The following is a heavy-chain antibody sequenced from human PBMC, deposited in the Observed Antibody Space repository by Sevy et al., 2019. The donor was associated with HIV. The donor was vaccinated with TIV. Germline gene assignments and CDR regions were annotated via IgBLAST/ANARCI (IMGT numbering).Heavy chain of an antibody. D-gene: IGHD3-10*01. CDR3: AKGGFTMVRGVFDY. V-gene: IGHV3-23*01. J-gene: IGHJ4*02. CDR1: GFSFSSYA. CDR2: ISGSGGST. Sequence: GGSLRLSCAASGFSFSSYAMSWFRQTPGKGLEWVSAISGSGGSTYYADSVKGRFTISRDNSKNTLYLQMNSLRAEDTAVYYCAKGGFTMVRGVFDYWGQGTLVTVSS.